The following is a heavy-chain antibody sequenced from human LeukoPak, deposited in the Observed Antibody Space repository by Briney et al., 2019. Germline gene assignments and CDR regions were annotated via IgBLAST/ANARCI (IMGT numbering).Heavy chain of an antibody. J-gene: IGHJ4*02. CDR2: IIPILGIA. D-gene: IGHD3-22*01. CDR1: GGTFSSYA. CDR3: ARGPYDSSGYYLSY. Sequence: ASVKVSCKASGGTFSSYAISWVRQAPGQGLEWMGRIIPILGIANYAQKFQGRVTITADKSTSTAYMELSGLRSEDTAVYYCARGPYDSSGYYLSYWGQGTLVTVSS. V-gene: IGHV1-69*04.